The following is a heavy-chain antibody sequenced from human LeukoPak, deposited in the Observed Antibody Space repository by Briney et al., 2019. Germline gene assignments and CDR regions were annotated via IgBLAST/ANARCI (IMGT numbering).Heavy chain of an antibody. Sequence: SETLSLTCTVSGGSINNNYWSWFRQSPGKGLEWIGYIYYNGNTNYNTSLESRVTISVDTSKNQIHLRLSSVTAADTAVYYCTRAGPRRDGYNSDYWGQGTLVTVSS. CDR3: TRAGPRRDGYNSDY. CDR2: IYYNGNT. CDR1: GGSINNNY. J-gene: IGHJ4*02. V-gene: IGHV4-59*01. D-gene: IGHD5-24*01.